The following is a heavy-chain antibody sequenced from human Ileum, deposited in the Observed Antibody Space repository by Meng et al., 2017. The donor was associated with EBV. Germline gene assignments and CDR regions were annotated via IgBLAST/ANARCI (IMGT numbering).Heavy chain of an antibody. D-gene: IGHD3-10*01. CDR2: INPNPGGT. CDR3: ARGKSGSYSLDY. J-gene: IGHJ4*02. V-gene: IGHV1-2*06. CDR1: GYTFTGYY. Sequence: QVQRVQAGAGVEKPGASVKVTFKASGYTFTGYYMHWVRQAPGQGLEWMGRINPNPGGTNYAQNFQGRVTMTRDTSITTAYMELSRLRSADTAMYYCARGKSGSYSLDYWGQGTLVTVSS.